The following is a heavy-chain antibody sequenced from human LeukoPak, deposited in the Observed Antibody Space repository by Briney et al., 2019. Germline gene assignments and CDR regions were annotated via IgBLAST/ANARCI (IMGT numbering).Heavy chain of an antibody. V-gene: IGHV2-70*11. D-gene: IGHD6-13*01. CDR3: ARIRTIAAGPHFDY. CDR2: IDWDDDK. CDR1: GGSISSYYW. J-gene: IGHJ4*02. Sequence: TLSLTCTVSGGSISSYYWSWIRQPPGKALEWLARIDWDDDKYYSTSLKTRLTISKDTSKNQVVLTMTNMDPVDTATYYCARIRTIAAGPHFDYWGQGTLVTVSS.